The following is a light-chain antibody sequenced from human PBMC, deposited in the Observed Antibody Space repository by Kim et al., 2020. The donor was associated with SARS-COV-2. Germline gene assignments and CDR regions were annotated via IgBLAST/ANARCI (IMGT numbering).Light chain of an antibody. J-gene: IGKJ4*01. Sequence: DRLTMAHRATQGLSNFLAWYQQKAGEVPKLRIYTASTWQSGVPSRFSGSGSRTDFTHTINSLHPGDVATSYCQKYNSGPFTFGGGTKVEI. CDR1: QGLSNF. CDR2: TAS. V-gene: IGKV1-27*01. CDR3: QKYNSGPFT.